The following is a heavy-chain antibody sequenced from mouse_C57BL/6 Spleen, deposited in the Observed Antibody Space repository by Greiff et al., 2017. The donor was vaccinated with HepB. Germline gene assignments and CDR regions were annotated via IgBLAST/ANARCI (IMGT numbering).Heavy chain of an antibody. J-gene: IGHJ1*03. CDR1: GFTFSSYA. CDR2: ISDGGSYT. Sequence: EVKLMESGGGLVKPGGSLKLSCAASGFTFSSYAMSWVRQTPEKRLEWVATISDGGSYTYYPDNVKGRFTISRDNAKNNLYLQMSHLKSEDTAMYYCAREPHNWYFDVWGTGTTVTVSS. V-gene: IGHV5-4*01. CDR3: AREPHNWYFDV.